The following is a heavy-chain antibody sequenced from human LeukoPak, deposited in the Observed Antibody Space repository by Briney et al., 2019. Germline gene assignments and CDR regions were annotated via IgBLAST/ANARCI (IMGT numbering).Heavy chain of an antibody. CDR1: GGSFSGYY. Sequence: PSETLSLTCAVYGGSFSGYYWGWIRQPPGKGLEWIGEINHSGSTNYNPSLKSRVTISVDTSKNQFSLKLSSVTAADTAVYYCASGSMITFGGVEDWGQGTLVTVSS. V-gene: IGHV4-34*01. CDR2: INHSGST. CDR3: ASGSMITFGGVED. J-gene: IGHJ4*02. D-gene: IGHD3-16*01.